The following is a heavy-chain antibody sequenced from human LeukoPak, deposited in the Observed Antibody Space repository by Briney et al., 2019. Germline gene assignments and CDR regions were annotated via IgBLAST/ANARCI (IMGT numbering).Heavy chain of an antibody. J-gene: IGHJ4*02. V-gene: IGHV3-30*02. D-gene: IGHD6-6*01. Sequence: GGSLRLSCAASGFTFSSYGMHWVRQAPGKGLEWVAFIRYDGSNKYYADSVKGRFTISRGNSKNTLYLQMNSLRAEDTAVYYCAKEDRGMGSSSGYWGQGTLVTVSS. CDR1: GFTFSSYG. CDR3: AKEDRGMGSSSGY. CDR2: IRYDGSNK.